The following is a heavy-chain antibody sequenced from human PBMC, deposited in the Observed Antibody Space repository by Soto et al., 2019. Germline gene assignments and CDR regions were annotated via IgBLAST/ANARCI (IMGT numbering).Heavy chain of an antibody. Sequence: SETLSLTCTVSGGSISSSSYYWGWIRQPPGKGLEWIGSIYYSGSTYYNPSLKSRVTISVDPSKNQFSLKLSSVTAADTAVYYCARAGIAVAGIMGWFDPWGQGTLLTVSS. CDR3: ARAGIAVAGIMGWFDP. CDR1: GGSISSSSYY. D-gene: IGHD6-19*01. CDR2: IYYSGST. J-gene: IGHJ5*02. V-gene: IGHV4-39*01.